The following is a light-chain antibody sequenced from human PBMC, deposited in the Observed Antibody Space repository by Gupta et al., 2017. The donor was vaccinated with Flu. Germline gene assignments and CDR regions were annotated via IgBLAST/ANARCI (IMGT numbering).Light chain of an antibody. J-gene: IGLJ3*02. CDR1: AFPKNY. Sequence: DAFPKNYAYWYHLTSGRAPQLVIYEDIKRPSGIPGRFSGSTSGTMATLTITGAQVDDEGAYYCCSLDRNGDQRVFGGGTKLAVL. CDR2: EDI. CDR3: CSLDRNGDQRV. V-gene: IGLV3-10*01.